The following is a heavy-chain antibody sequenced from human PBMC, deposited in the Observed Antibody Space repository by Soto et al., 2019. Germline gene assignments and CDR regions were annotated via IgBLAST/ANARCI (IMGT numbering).Heavy chain of an antibody. CDR1: GGSISSGGYY. CDR3: ARSPEATVTAFDY. D-gene: IGHD4-17*01. V-gene: IGHV4-31*03. CDR2: IYYSGST. J-gene: IGHJ4*02. Sequence: QVQLQESGPGLVKLSQTLSLTCTVSGGSISSGGYYWSWIRQHPGKGLEWIGYIYYSGSTYYNPSLKSRVTXSXDXXKNQFSLKLSSVPAADTAVYYCARSPEATVTAFDYWGQGTLVTVSS.